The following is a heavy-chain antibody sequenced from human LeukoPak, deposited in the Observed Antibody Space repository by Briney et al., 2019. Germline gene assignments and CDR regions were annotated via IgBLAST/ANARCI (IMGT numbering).Heavy chain of an antibody. CDR2: INTDGSST. V-gene: IGHV3-74*01. J-gene: IGHJ4*02. CDR3: ATSPSTESH. D-gene: IGHD5/OR15-5a*01. Sequence: GGSLRPSCAASGFTFSSTWMHWVRQAPGKGLLWVARINTDGSSTIYADSVKGRFTISRDNVKNTLYLQMDSLRAEDTAVYYCATSPSTESHWGQGTLVTVSS. CDR1: GFTFSSTW.